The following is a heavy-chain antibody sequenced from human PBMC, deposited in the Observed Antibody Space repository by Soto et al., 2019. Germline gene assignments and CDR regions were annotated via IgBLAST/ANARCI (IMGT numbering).Heavy chain of an antibody. V-gene: IGHV1-46*03. D-gene: IGHD2-2*01. CDR1: GYTFSTYY. CDR3: GGETPGAGWIGP. CDR2: INPSGTST. J-gene: IGHJ5*02. Sequence: QVQLVQSGAEVKPPGASVTVSCEASGYTFSTYYMHWLRQTPGQGLEWMGLINPSGTSTNYAQNFRGRVTMTTDTATSTVYMELSDLRSEDTGVYYCGGETPGAGWIGPWGQGTLVTVSS.